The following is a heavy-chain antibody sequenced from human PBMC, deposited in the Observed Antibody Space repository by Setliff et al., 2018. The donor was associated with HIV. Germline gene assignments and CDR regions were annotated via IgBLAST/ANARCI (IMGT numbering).Heavy chain of an antibody. CDR1: GGPFSDNY. D-gene: IGHD1-1*01. Sequence: PSETLSLTCAVYGGPFSDNYWSWIRQSPGKGLEWIGEINHSGRTKYSPSLRSRVSISVDTSKTQFSLKLSSVTAADTAVYYCAQLGMVDDFDYWGQGTLVTVSS. J-gene: IGHJ4*02. V-gene: IGHV4-34*01. CDR3: AQLGMVDDFDY. CDR2: INHSGRT.